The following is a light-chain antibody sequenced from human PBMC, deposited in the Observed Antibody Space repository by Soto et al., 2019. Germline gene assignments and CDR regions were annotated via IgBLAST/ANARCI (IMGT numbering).Light chain of an antibody. V-gene: IGKV1-39*01. CDR1: RTINTY. CDR2: GAS. Sequence: DVRMTQDPSSLSASVGDTITITCRASRTINTYLNWFQQKPGEPPRLLIYGASTLHDGVPSRFSGSGSGADFTLTISGLQPEDFASYHCQQTYSDISFGGGTKVDIK. CDR3: QQTYSDIS. J-gene: IGKJ4*01.